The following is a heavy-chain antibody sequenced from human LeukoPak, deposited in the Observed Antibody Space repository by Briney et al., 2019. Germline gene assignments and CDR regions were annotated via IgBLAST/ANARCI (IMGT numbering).Heavy chain of an antibody. D-gene: IGHD2-2*01. CDR2: INHSGST. J-gene: IGHJ5*02. Sequence: PSETLSLTCAVYGGSFSGYYWSWIRQPPGKGLEWIGEINHSGSTNYNPSLKSRVTISVDTSKNQFSLKLSSVTAAGTAVYYCARGWYQLLSSWFDPWGQGTLVTVSS. CDR3: ARGWYQLLSSWFDP. V-gene: IGHV4-34*01. CDR1: GGSFSGYY.